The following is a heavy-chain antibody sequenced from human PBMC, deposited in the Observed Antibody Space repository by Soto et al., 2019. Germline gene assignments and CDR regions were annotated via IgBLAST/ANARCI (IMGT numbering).Heavy chain of an antibody. D-gene: IGHD2-2*01. J-gene: IGHJ5*01. V-gene: IGHV6-1*01. CDR1: GDSVSTNTAT. CDR3: ARLVGNSWLDS. Sequence: SQTLSLTCAISGDSVSTNTATWDWIKKSPSRGLEWLGRTYYRSRWFHDYAVSVESRITISPDTSNNQLSLQLTSVTPDDTAVYYCARLVGNSWLDSWGQGTLVTVSS. CDR2: TYYRSRWFH.